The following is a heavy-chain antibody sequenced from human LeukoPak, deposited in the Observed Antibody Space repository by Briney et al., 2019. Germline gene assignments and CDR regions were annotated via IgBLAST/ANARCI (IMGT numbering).Heavy chain of an antibody. V-gene: IGHV1-8*01. J-gene: IGHJ3*02. Sequence: ASVKVSCKASGYTFTSYDINWVRQATGQGLEWMGWMNPNSGNTGYAQKLQGRVTMTTDTSTSTAYMELRSLRSDDTAVYYCARGTYGDYGLRAFDIWGQGTMVTVSS. D-gene: IGHD4-17*01. CDR3: ARGTYGDYGLRAFDI. CDR2: MNPNSGNT. CDR1: GYTFTSYD.